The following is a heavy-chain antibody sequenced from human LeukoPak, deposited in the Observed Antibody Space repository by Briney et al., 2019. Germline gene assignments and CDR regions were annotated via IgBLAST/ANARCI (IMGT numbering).Heavy chain of an antibody. V-gene: IGHV4-30-2*01. J-gene: IGHJ4*02. CDR1: GGSISSGGYY. CDR2: IYHSGST. D-gene: IGHD1-26*01. CDR3: ARVGWELLFDY. Sequence: SQTLSLTCTVSGGSISSGGYYWSRIRQPPGKGLEWIGYIYHSGSTYYNPSLKSRVTISVDRSKNQFSLKLSSVTAADTAVYYCARVGWELLFDYWGQGTLVTVSS.